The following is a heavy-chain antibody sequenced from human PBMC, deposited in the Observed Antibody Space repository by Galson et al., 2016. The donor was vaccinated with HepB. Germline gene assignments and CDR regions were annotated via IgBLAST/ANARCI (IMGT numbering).Heavy chain of an antibody. V-gene: IGHV1-18*01. D-gene: IGHD3-10*01. CDR1: GYTFTSYG. J-gene: IGHJ4*02. Sequence: SVKVSCKASGYTFTSYGINWVRQAPGQGLEWMGWISAYNGNTNFAQKVQGRVTMTTDTSTSTAYMELRSLRFDDTAVYYCARDLRGRLLWFGEALAYWGQGTLVTVSS. CDR2: ISAYNGNT. CDR3: ARDLRGRLLWFGEALAY.